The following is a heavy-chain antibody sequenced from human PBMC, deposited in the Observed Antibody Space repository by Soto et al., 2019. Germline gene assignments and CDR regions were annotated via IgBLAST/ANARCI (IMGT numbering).Heavy chain of an antibody. V-gene: IGHV1-18*01. J-gene: IGHJ5*02. CDR1: GYTFFTYD. CDR3: ARHHGPTISVNCFDP. Sequence: ASVKVSCKASGYTFFTYDISWVRQAPGQGLEWMGWISTYSGDTKYAQKFQGRVTMTTDTSTTTAYLELRSLRSDDTAVYYCARHHGPTISVNCFDPWGQGTLVTDS. CDR2: ISTYSGDT. D-gene: IGHD3-9*01.